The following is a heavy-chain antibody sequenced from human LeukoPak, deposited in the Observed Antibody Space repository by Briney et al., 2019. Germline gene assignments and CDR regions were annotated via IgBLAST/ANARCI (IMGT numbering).Heavy chain of an antibody. D-gene: IGHD6-13*01. CDR3: TTAPAGIDY. CDR1: GFNFSNAW. J-gene: IGHJ4*02. CDR2: IKSKTDGGAT. Sequence: PGGSLRLSCAASGFNFSNAWMSWVRQAPGKGLEWVGRIKSKTDGGATDYGAPVKGRFTLSRDDSKNILNLQLNSLKTEDTAVYYCTTAPAGIDYWGQGTLVTVSS. V-gene: IGHV3-15*01.